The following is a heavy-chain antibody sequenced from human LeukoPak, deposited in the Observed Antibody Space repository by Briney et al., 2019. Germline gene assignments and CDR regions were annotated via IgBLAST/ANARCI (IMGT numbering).Heavy chain of an antibody. J-gene: IGHJ6*02. CDR1: GYSFTSYW. CDR3: ARRKDGVDV. Sequence: GESLKISCKGSGYSFTSYWIACVRPMPGKALAWMGIIYPGDSDTKYIPSFKGLLTISADKSISTAYLQWSSLKASDTATYYCARRKDGVDVWGQGTTVTVSS. CDR2: IYPGDSDT. V-gene: IGHV5-51*01.